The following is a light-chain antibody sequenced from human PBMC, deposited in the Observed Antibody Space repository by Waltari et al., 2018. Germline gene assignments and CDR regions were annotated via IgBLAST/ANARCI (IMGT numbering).Light chain of an antibody. CDR3: LLSYSGFRF. J-gene: IGLJ2*01. V-gene: IGLV7-46*01. CDR2: DTS. Sequence: QVVVTQASSLTVSPGGTVTLTCGSTTEAVTSAQFPSWVQQKPGQAPTTLIYDTSNKNSWTPARFSGSLRGGKAALTLSGAQPEDEADYYCLLSYSGFRFFGGGTKLTVL. CDR1: TEAVTSAQF.